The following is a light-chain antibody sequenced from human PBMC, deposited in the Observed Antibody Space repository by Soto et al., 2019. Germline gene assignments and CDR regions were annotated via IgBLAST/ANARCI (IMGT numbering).Light chain of an antibody. CDR3: QQLNSYPLT. CDR2: AAF. V-gene: IGKV1-9*01. Sequence: DIQLTQSPSFLSASVGDRITITCRASQGISNYLAWYQQKPGKAPYLLIDAAFTLHRGVPSRFSSRGSGAVYSLTISSLQPEDLGTYYCQQLNSYPLTFGGGTKVEI. J-gene: IGKJ4*01. CDR1: QGISNY.